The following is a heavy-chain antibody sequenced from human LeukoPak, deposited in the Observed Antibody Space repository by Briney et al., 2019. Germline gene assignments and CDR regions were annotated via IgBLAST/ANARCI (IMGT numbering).Heavy chain of an antibody. D-gene: IGHD3-3*01. V-gene: IGHV3-11*04. CDR3: ARDYPYDFWSGYPTGYYYYMDV. Sequence: PGGSLRLSCSASGFTFSDFYMSWIRQAPGKGLEWVSYINGIGSTIHYADSVKGRFTISRDNAKNSLYLQMNSLRAEDTAVYYCARDYPYDFWSGYPTGYYYYMDVWGKGTTVTVSS. J-gene: IGHJ6*03. CDR1: GFTFSDFY. CDR2: INGIGSTI.